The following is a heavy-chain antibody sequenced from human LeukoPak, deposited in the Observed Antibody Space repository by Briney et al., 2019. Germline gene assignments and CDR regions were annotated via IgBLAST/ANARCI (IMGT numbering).Heavy chain of an antibody. V-gene: IGHV3-30*02. CDR2: IRNDGNNR. D-gene: IGHD6-19*01. CDR3: ASSSSGWYKFDY. J-gene: IGHJ4*02. CDR1: GLTFSTYG. Sequence: GGSLRLSCAAPGLTFSTYGMHWVRQAPGKGLEWVAFIRNDGNNRYYADSVKGRFTISRDNSRDTLYLQMNSLRAEDTAVYYCASSSSGWYKFDYWGQGTLVTVSS.